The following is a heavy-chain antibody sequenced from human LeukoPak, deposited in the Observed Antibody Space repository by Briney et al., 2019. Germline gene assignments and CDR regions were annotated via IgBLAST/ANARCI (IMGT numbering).Heavy chain of an antibody. CDR1: GGTFSSYA. Sequence: SVKVSCKASGGTFSSYAISWVRQAPGQGLEWMGGIIPIFGTANYAQKFRGRVTITADKSTRTAYMELSSLRSEDTAVYYCARKVPNDSSGYYYRGQFDPWGQGTLVTVSS. CDR2: IIPIFGTA. CDR3: ARKVPNDSSGYYYRGQFDP. V-gene: IGHV1-69*06. D-gene: IGHD3-22*01. J-gene: IGHJ5*02.